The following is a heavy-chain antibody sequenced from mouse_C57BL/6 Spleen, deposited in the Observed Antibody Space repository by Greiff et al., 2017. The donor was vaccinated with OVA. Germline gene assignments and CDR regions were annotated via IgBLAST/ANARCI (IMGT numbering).Heavy chain of an antibody. V-gene: IGHV1-15*01. D-gene: IGHD2-5*01. CDR3: TRRTIVPYYFDY. CDR1: GYTFTDYE. J-gene: IGHJ2*01. Sequence: VQLQQSGAELVRPGASVTLSCKASGYTFTDYEMHWVKQTPVHGLEWIGAIDPETGGTAYNQKFKGKAILTADKSSSTAYMVLRSLTSEDSAVYYCTRRTIVPYYFDYWGQGTTLTVSS. CDR2: IDPETGGT.